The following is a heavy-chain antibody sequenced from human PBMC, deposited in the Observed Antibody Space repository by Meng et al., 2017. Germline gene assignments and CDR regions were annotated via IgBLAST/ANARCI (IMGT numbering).Heavy chain of an antibody. D-gene: IGHD6-19*01. CDR2: INPHSGGT. J-gene: IGHJ5*02. V-gene: IGHV1-2*02. CDR1: GYTFTDYY. CDR3: ARRVAVAGNTSRVRWFDP. Sequence: QGQRVQVGAKVKKPGAPVKVSCKASGYTFTDYYLHWVRQAPGQGLEWMGWINPHSGGTYFAQNFQGRVTLTSDTSISTAYMELSRLRSDDTAMYYCARRVAVAGNTSRVRWFDPWGQGTLVTVSS.